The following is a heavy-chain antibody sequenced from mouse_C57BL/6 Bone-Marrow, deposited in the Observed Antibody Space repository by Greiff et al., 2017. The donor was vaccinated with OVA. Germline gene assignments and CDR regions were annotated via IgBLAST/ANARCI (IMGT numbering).Heavy chain of an antibody. CDR1: GFTFSSYT. CDR2: ISGGGGNT. V-gene: IGHV5-9*01. D-gene: IGHD1-1*01. J-gene: IGHJ2*01. CDR3: AKGYGSSYDY. Sequence: EVQLVESGGGLVKPGGSLKLSCAASGFTFSSYTMSWVRQTPEKRLAWVATISGGGGNTYYPDSVKGRFTISRDNAKNTLYLQMSSLRSEDTALYYCAKGYGSSYDYWGQGTTLTVSS.